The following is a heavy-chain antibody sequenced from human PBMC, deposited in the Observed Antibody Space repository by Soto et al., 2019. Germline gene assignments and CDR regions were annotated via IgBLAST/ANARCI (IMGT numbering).Heavy chain of an antibody. CDR2: ISSSSSYI. V-gene: IGHV3-21*01. J-gene: IGHJ4*02. CDR1: GFTFSSYS. D-gene: IGHD6-19*01. CDR3: AKDSSSGSRAHFDY. Sequence: PGGSLRLSCAASGFTFSSYSMNWVRQAPGKGLEWVSSISSSSSYIYYADSVKGRFTISRDNAKNSLYLQMNSLRAEDTAVYYCAKDSSSGSRAHFDYWGQGTLVTVSS.